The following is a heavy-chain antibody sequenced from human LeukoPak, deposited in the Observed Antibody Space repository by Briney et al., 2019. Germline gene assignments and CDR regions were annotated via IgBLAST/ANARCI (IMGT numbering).Heavy chain of an antibody. J-gene: IGHJ4*02. Sequence: SETLSLTCTVSGGSISSSSYCWGWIRQPPGKGLEWIGSVCYSGSTYYNPSLKSRVTISVDTSKNQFSLKLSSVTAADTAVYYCARQYSGDSRSPFFDYWGQGTLVTVSS. V-gene: IGHV4-39*01. CDR2: VCYSGST. CDR1: GGSISSSSYC. CDR3: ARQYSGDSRSPFFDY. D-gene: IGHD5-18*01.